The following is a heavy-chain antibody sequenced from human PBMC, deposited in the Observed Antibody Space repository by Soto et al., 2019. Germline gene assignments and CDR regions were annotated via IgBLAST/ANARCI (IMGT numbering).Heavy chain of an antibody. Sequence: GASLKISCAASGFTFSSYGMHWVRQAPGKGLEWVAVISYDGSNKYYADSVKGRFTISRDNSKNTLYLQMNSLRAEDTAVYYCAKVDSSGWYYYYYGMDVWGQGTTVTVSS. CDR3: AKVDSSGWYYYYYGMDV. V-gene: IGHV3-30*18. CDR1: GFTFSSYG. D-gene: IGHD6-19*01. J-gene: IGHJ6*02. CDR2: ISYDGSNK.